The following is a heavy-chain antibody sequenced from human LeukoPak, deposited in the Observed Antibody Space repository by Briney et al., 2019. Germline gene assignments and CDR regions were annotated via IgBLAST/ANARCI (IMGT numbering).Heavy chain of an antibody. J-gene: IGHJ3*02. CDR3: ARLFRDAFDI. CDR2: ISSSSSYI. V-gene: IGHV3-21*01. Sequence: GGSLRLSCAASGFTFSSYSMNWVRQAPGKGLEWVSSISSSSSYIYYADSVKGRFTISRDNAKNSLYLQMNSLGAEDTAVYYCARLFRDAFDIWGQGTMVTVSS. CDR1: GFTFSSYS.